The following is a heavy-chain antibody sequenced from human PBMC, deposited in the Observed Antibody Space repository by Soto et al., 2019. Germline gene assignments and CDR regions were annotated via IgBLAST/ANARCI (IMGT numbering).Heavy chain of an antibody. Sequence: PGESLKISCKGSGYSFTSYWIGWVRQMPGKGLEWMGIIYPGDSDTRYSPSFQGQVTISADKSISTAYLQRGSLKASDTAMYYCARIYCTTTTCDSWFDPWGQGTLVTVSS. CDR1: GYSFTSYW. CDR3: ARIYCTTTTCDSWFDP. J-gene: IGHJ5*02. V-gene: IGHV5-51*01. D-gene: IGHD2-2*01. CDR2: IYPGDSDT.